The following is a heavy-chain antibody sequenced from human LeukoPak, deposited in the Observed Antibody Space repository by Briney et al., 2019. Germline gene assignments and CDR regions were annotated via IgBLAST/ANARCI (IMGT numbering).Heavy chain of an antibody. CDR1: GYTFTSYD. V-gene: IGHV1-8*01. D-gene: IGHD6-13*01. J-gene: IGHJ4*02. Sequence: GASVKVSCKASGYTFTSYDINWVRQATGQGLEWMGWMNPNSGNTGYAQKFQGRVTMTRNTSTSTVYMELSSLRSEDTAVYYCARDFWPPARPGIAAAGTGVVWGQGTLVTVSS. CDR2: MNPNSGNT. CDR3: ARDFWPPARPGIAAAGTGVV.